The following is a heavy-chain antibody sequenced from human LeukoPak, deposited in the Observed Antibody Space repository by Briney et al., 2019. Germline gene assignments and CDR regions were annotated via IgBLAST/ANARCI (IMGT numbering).Heavy chain of an antibody. CDR1: GYTFNSYG. Sequence: ASVKVSCKASGYTFNSYGFSWVRQAPGQGLEWVGWISNYNGDTRYAQKFQGRVTMTTDTSTRTSNMELRNLGSDDTAVYYCARALYSDSSGYYPGLDHWGQGTLVTVSS. CDR2: ISNYNGDT. CDR3: ARALYSDSSGYYPGLDH. V-gene: IGHV1-18*01. D-gene: IGHD3-22*01. J-gene: IGHJ4*02.